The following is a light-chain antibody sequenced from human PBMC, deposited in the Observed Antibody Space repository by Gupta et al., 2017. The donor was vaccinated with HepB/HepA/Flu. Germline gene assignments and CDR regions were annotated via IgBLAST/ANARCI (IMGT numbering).Light chain of an antibody. Sequence: IVLTQSPDTLSLSPGERATLSCRASQSVSSYLAWYQQTPGQAPRLLIYDAANRATGIPARFSGSGSGTVFTLTISRLEPEDVADYYCQQRSNWPLTFGGGTKVEI. J-gene: IGKJ4*01. CDR2: DAA. V-gene: IGKV3-11*01. CDR3: QQRSNWPLT. CDR1: QSVSSY.